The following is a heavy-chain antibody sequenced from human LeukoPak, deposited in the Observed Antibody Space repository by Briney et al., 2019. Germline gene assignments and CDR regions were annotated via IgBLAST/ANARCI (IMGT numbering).Heavy chain of an antibody. CDR1: GYTFTIYD. CDR2: INPNSGNT. J-gene: IGHJ6*02. CDR3: ARSYSSSWYYYYGMDV. Sequence: ASVNLSCTSSGYTFTIYDINWVRQATRPGLEWMGWINPNSGNTGYAQKFQGAVTMTRNTSISTAYMELSSLRSEDTAVYYCARSYSSSWYYYYGMDVWGQGTTVTVSS. D-gene: IGHD6-13*01. V-gene: IGHV1-8*01.